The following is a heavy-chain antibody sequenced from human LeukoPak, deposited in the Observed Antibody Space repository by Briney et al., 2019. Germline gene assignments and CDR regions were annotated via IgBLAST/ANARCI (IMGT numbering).Heavy chain of an antibody. Sequence: GGSLRLSCAGSGFIFNNYAMHWVRQPPGKGLEWVSGISWNSGSIDYADSVKGRFTISRDNSINALYLQMNSLRLEDTAVYYCVGEIGPRSFDYWGQGTLVTVSS. V-gene: IGHV3-9*01. CDR3: VGEIGPRSFDY. J-gene: IGHJ4*02. CDR2: ISWNSGSI. D-gene: IGHD3-16*01. CDR1: GFIFNNYA.